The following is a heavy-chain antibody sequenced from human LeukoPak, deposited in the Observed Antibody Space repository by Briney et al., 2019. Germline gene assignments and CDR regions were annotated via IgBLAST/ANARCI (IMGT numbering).Heavy chain of an antibody. CDR3: ARVTCTSTSCYRKDAFDI. J-gene: IGHJ3*02. CDR1: GGSISSYY. V-gene: IGHV4-59*01. CDR2: IYYSGTT. Sequence: PSETLSLTCTVSGGSISSYYWNWIRQPPGKGLEWIGYIYYSGTTNYNPSLKGRVTISVDTSKNQFSLKLSSVTAADTAVYYCARVTCTSTSCYRKDAFDIWGQGTTVTVSS. D-gene: IGHD2-2*01.